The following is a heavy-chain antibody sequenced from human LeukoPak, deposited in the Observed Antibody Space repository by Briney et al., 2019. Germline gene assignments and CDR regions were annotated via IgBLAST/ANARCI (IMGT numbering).Heavy chain of an antibody. J-gene: IGHJ5*02. V-gene: IGHV4-39*07. CDR3: ARGRAPDP. CDR2: IYYSGTT. CDR1: GGSISSSSYY. Sequence: PSETLSLTCTVSGGSISSSSYYWGWIRQPPGKGLEWIGSIYYSGTTYYNPSLRSRVTISIDTSKNQFSLKLSSVTAADTAVYYCARGRAPDPWGQGTLVTVSS.